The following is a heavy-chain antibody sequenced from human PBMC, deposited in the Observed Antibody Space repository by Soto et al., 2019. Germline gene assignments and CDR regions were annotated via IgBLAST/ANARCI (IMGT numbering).Heavy chain of an antibody. D-gene: IGHD7-27*01. V-gene: IGHV1-69*02. CDR1: GGTFSSYT. CDR2: IIPILGIA. Sequence: QVQLVQSGAEVKKPGSSVKVSCKASGGTFSSYTISWVRQAPGQGLEWMGRIIPILGIANYAQKFQGRVKXXADKSTSTAYMELSSLRSEDTAVYYCARRELGGETWGQGTLVTVSS. CDR3: ARRELGGET. J-gene: IGHJ4*02.